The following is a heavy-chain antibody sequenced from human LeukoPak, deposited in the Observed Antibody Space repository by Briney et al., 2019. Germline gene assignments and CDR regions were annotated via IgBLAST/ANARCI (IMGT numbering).Heavy chain of an antibody. CDR1: GGSFSGYY. V-gene: IGHV4-34*01. CDR3: SYWFLGSGFTPPFDY. CDR2: INHSGST. J-gene: IGHJ4*02. Sequence: PSETLSLTCAVYGGSFSGYYWSWIRQPPGKGLEWIGEINHSGSTNYNPSLKSRVTISVDTSKNQFSLKLSSVTAADTAVYYCSYWFLGSGFTPPFDYWGQGTLVTVSS. D-gene: IGHD2-8*02.